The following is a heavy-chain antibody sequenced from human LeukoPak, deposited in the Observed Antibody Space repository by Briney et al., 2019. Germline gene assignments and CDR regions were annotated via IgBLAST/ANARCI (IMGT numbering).Heavy chain of an antibody. CDR3: ARIHRYGPAGCYGMDV. D-gene: IGHD5-18*01. CDR1: GFSLRTSGLC. V-gene: IGHV2-70*11. CDR2: IDWDDDK. J-gene: IGHJ6*02. Sequence: SGPALVKPTQTLTLTCTFSGFSLRTSGLCVNWIRQPPGKALEWLARIDWDDDKYYSTSLKTRLTISKDTSKNQVVLTMTNMDPVDTGTYYCARIHRYGPAGCYGMDVWGQGTTVTVSS.